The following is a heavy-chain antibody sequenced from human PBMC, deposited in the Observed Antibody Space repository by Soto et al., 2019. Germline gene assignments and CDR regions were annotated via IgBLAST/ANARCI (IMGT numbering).Heavy chain of an antibody. CDR1: GYTFTIYD. CDR2: MNPNSGNT. V-gene: IGHV1-8*01. Sequence: GASVKVSCKASGYTFTIYDINCVLQATGQGLEWMGWMNPNSGNTGYAQKFQGRVTMTRNTSISTAYMELSSLRSEDTAVYYCARGSMTTVTMDVWGQGTTVTVSS. D-gene: IGHD4-17*01. J-gene: IGHJ6*02. CDR3: ARGSMTTVTMDV.